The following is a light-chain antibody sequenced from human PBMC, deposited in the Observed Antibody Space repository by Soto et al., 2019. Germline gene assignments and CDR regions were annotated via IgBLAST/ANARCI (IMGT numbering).Light chain of an antibody. J-gene: IGKJ4*01. V-gene: IGKV1-8*01. CDR2: AAS. Sequence: AIRMTQSPSSLSASTGDRXXXXXXASQGISSYLAWYQQKPGKAPKLLIYAASTLQSGVPSRFSGSGSGTDFTLTISCLQSEDFATYYCQQYYSYPLTFGGGTNVDI. CDR3: QQYYSYPLT. CDR1: QGISSY.